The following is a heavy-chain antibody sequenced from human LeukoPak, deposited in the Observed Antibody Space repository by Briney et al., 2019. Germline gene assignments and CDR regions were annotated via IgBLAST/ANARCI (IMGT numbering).Heavy chain of an antibody. Sequence: GGSLSLFCAASGFTVSSNYMSWVRQAPGKGLEWVSSISRTSAYMYYADSVKGRFTISRDNAKNSLYLQMNSLRAEDTAVYYCARDQHYYDSSGYDYWGQGTLVTVSS. V-gene: IGHV3-21*01. CDR1: GFTVSSNY. J-gene: IGHJ4*02. CDR3: ARDQHYYDSSGYDY. D-gene: IGHD3-22*01. CDR2: ISRTSAYM.